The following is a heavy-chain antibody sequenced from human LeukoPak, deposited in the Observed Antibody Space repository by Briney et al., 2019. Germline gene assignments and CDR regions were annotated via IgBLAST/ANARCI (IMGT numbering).Heavy chain of an antibody. J-gene: IGHJ4*02. CDR2: ISSSSSYI. CDR1: GFTFSSYS. Sequence: GGSLRLSCAASGFTFSSYSMNWVRQAPGKGLEWVSSISSSSSYIYSADSLKGRFTISRDNAKNSLYLQMNSLRAEDTAVYYCARSRQYSTDRDYDYWGQGTLVTVSS. V-gene: IGHV3-21*01. D-gene: IGHD6-6*01. CDR3: ARSRQYSTDRDYDY.